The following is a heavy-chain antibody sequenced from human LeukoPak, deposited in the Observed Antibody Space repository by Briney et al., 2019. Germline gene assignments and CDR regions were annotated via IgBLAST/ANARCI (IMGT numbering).Heavy chain of an antibody. CDR1: GGSISSGDYY. CDR3: ARGDLNY. Sequence: SETLSLTCTVSGGSISSGDYYWRWLRQPPGKGLEWIGYIYYSGSTYYNPSLKSRVTISVDTSKNQFSLKLSSVTAADTAVYYCARGDLNYWGQGTLVTVSS. CDR2: IYYSGST. D-gene: IGHD2-21*01. V-gene: IGHV4-30-4*01. J-gene: IGHJ4*02.